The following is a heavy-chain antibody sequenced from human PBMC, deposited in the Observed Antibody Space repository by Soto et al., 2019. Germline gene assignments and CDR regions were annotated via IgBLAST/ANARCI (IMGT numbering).Heavy chain of an antibody. J-gene: IGHJ6*02. CDR2: IIPILGIA. V-gene: IGHV1-69*08. Sequence: QVQLVQSGAEVKKPGSSVKVSCKASGGTFSSYTISWVRQAPGQGLEWVGRIIPILGIANYAQKFQGRVTITADKSTSTAYMELSSLRSEDTAVYYCARDGSGSSDYYYYGMDVWGQGTTVTVSS. CDR3: ARDGSGSSDYYYYGMDV. D-gene: IGHD3-10*01. CDR1: GGTFSSYT.